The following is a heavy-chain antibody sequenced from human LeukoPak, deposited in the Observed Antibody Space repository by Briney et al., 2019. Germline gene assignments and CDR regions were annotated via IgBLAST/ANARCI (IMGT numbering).Heavy chain of an antibody. D-gene: IGHD3-22*01. V-gene: IGHV4-59*12. CDR1: GGFISSYY. J-gene: IGHJ4*02. CDR3: ARLPYYYDSSGYYYFSFDY. CDR2: IYYSGST. Sequence: SETLSLTCTVSGGFISSYYWSWIRQPPGKGLEWIGYIYYSGSTNYNPSLKSRVTISVDTSKNQFSLKLSSVTAADTAVYYCARLPYYYDSSGYYYFSFDYWGQGTLVTVSS.